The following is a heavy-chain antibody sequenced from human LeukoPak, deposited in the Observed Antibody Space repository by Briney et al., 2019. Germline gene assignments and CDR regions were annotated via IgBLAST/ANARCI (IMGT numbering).Heavy chain of an antibody. V-gene: IGHV3-74*01. Sequence: GGSLTLSCALSGFTSSSYWMHWVRQVPGKGLVWVSRINDDGTYTVYADSVKGRFTISRDNAKNTLYLQMNSLRGEDTAVYYCAKADRRGYYDSSGSITSNGPFDYWGQGTLVTVSS. CDR1: GFTSSSYW. CDR2: INDDGTYT. D-gene: IGHD3-22*01. J-gene: IGHJ4*02. CDR3: AKADRRGYYDSSGSITSNGPFDY.